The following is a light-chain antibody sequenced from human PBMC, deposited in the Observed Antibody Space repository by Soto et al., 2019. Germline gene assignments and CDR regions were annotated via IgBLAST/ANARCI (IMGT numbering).Light chain of an antibody. Sequence: DIQMTQSPSSLSASVGDSVAITCRASQDISNFLNWYQQTPGKAPKLLTYDASDLETGVPSRFSGTGSGTDFTFTISNVQPEDTATYYWQQDDSLPFTFGPGTKVEIK. CDR2: DAS. V-gene: IGKV1-33*01. J-gene: IGKJ3*01. CDR1: QDISNF. CDR3: QQDDSLPFT.